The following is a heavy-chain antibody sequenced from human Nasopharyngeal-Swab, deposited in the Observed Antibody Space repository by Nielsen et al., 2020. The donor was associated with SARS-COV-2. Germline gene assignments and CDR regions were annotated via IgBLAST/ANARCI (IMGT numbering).Heavy chain of an antibody. Sequence: GGSLRLSCAASGFTVSSHYLSWVRQAPGTGLEWVSVIYSGGSTYYADSVKGRFNISRHNSKNTLYLQMNSLRAEDTAVYYCARVAAGGFDWYSRYYGMDVWGQGTTVTVSS. CDR2: IYSGGST. CDR1: GFTVSSHY. D-gene: IGHD3-9*01. CDR3: ARVAAGGFDWYSRYYGMDV. J-gene: IGHJ6*02. V-gene: IGHV3-53*04.